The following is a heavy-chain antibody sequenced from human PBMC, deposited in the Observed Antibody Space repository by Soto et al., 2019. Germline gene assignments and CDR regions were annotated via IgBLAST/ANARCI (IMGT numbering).Heavy chain of an antibody. CDR2: IYPGDSDT. D-gene: IGHD1-7*01. V-gene: IGHV5-51*01. J-gene: IGHJ6*02. CDR1: GYSFTSYW. Sequence: GESLKISCKGSGYSFTSYWIGWVRQMPGKGLEWMGIIYPGDSDTRYSPSFQGQVTISADRSISTAYLQWSSLKASDTAMYYCARHHGTTPNFYYYGMDVWGQGTTVTVSS. CDR3: ARHHGTTPNFYYYGMDV.